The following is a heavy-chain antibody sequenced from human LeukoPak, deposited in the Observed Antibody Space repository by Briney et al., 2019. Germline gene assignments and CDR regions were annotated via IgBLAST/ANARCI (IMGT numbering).Heavy chain of an antibody. CDR2: ISASETSI. V-gene: IGHV3-48*03. Sequence: GGSLRLSCAASGFTFSLYNMNWVRQAPGKGLEWVSQISASETSIKYADSVRGRFTISRDNVKNSVYLQMNSLRAEDTAIYYCVRDNLENQWLERSYWGQGTLVTVSS. CDR1: GFTFSLYN. D-gene: IGHD6-19*01. J-gene: IGHJ4*02. CDR3: VRDNLENQWLERSY.